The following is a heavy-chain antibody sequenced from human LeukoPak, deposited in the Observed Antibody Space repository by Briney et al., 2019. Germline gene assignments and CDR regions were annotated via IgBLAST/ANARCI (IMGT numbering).Heavy chain of an antibody. Sequence: YLQTSSWGSGCSFTSGWIGCVSQMPRKGLEWMGMIYPGDSDTRYSPSFQGQVSISADKSISSAYLQWRSLKASDTAMYDCARGFYGIDYWGQGTLVTVSS. CDR2: IYPGDSDT. CDR1: GCSFTSGW. CDR3: ARGFYGIDY. V-gene: IGHV5-51*01. J-gene: IGHJ4*02. D-gene: IGHD1-1*01.